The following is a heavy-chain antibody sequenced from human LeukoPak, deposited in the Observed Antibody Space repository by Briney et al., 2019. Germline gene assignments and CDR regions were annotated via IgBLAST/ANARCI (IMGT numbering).Heavy chain of an antibody. CDR2: ISAYNGNT. CDR3: ARDERHSPDV. D-gene: IGHD6-25*01. J-gene: IGHJ6*02. CDR1: GYTFTSSD. Sequence: ASVTVSCKASGYTFTSSDITWVRQAPGQGLEWMGWISAYNGNTNYAQKLQGRVTMTTDTSTNTAYMVVRSLRSDDTAVYYCARDERHSPDVWGQGTTVTASS. V-gene: IGHV1-18*01.